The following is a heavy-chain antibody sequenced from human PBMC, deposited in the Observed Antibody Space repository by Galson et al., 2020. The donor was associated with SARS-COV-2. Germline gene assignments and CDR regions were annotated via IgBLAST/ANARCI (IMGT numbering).Heavy chain of an antibody. CDR1: RYTFTSYG. D-gene: IGHD3-22*01. J-gene: IGHJ4*02. CDR3: ARVLVADYYDSSWDYDLVGIVDY. V-gene: IGHV1-18*01. CDR2: ISAYTGNT. Sequence: ASVTVSCQASRYTFTSYGISWLRQAPGHGLEWMGWISAYTGNTNYAQKLQGRVTMTTDTSTSTAHMELRSLRADDPAVYYCARVLVADYYDSSWDYDLVGIVDYAGQGSLVTVSS.